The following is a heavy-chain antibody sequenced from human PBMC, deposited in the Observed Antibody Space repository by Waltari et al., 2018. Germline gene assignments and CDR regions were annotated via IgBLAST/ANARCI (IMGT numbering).Heavy chain of an antibody. Sequence: QVQLVQSGAEVKKPGSSVKVSCKASGGTFSSYAISWVRQATGQGLEWVGWSVPFVGTANYAQKFQGRGTITADKSTSTAYMELSSLRSEDTAVYYCASPRGSYSFGAFDIWGQGTMVTVSS. CDR3: ASPRGSYSFGAFDI. D-gene: IGHD1-26*01. CDR2: SVPFVGTA. CDR1: GGTFSSYA. J-gene: IGHJ3*02. V-gene: IGHV1-69*14.